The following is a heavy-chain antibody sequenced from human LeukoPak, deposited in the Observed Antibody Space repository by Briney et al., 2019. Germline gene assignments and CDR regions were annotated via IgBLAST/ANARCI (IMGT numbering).Heavy chain of an antibody. J-gene: IGHJ4*02. CDR3: ASLTMIVVP. V-gene: IGHV4-34*01. Sequence: SETLSLTCAVYGGPFSGYSWSWIRQPPGKGLEWIGEINHGGSTNYNPSLKSRVTISVDTSKNQFSLKLSSVTAADTAVYYCASLTMIVVPWGQGTLVTVSS. CDR1: GGPFSGYS. D-gene: IGHD3-22*01. CDR2: INHGGST.